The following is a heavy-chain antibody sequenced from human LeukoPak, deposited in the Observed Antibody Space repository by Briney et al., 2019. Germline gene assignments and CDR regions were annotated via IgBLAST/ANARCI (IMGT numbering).Heavy chain of an antibody. CDR2: IYHSGST. V-gene: IGHV4-38-2*02. D-gene: IGHD3-10*01. Sequence: SETLSLTCTVSGYSISSGYYWGWIRQPPGKGLEWIGSIYHSGSTYYNPSLKSRVTISVDTSKNQFSLKLRSVTAADTAVYYCARDQGNVLLWFGETHIENWFDPGGQGTRVTVSS. CDR1: GYSISSGYY. J-gene: IGHJ5*02. CDR3: ARDQGNVLLWFGETHIENWFDP.